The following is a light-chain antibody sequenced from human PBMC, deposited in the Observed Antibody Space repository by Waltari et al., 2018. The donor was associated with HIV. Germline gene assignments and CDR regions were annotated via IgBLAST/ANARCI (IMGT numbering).Light chain of an antibody. Sequence: QSALTQPPSVSAAPRQRVTISCSGTRSNIGKNAVNWYRQFPGTTPTLLIYFDDLLSSGVSDRFSASNSDTSASLAISGLQSEDEADYYCAAWDDNLNAMLFSGGTRLTVL. CDR1: RSNIGKNA. CDR3: AAWDDNLNAML. CDR2: FDD. V-gene: IGLV1-36*01. J-gene: IGLJ3*02.